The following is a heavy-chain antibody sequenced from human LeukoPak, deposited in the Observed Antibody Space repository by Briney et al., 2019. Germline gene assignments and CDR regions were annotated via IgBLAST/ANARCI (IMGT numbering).Heavy chain of an antibody. CDR3: ARDVGGSYFLGWFDP. D-gene: IGHD1-26*01. CDR1: GFTFSSYS. CDR2: ISSSSSYI. V-gene: IGHV3-21*04. J-gene: IGHJ5*02. Sequence: PGGSLRLSCAASGFTFSSYSMNWVRQAPGKGLEWVSSISSSSSYIYYADSVKGRFTISRDNAKNSLYLQMNSLRAEDTAVYYCARDVGGSYFLGWFDPWGQGTLVTVSS.